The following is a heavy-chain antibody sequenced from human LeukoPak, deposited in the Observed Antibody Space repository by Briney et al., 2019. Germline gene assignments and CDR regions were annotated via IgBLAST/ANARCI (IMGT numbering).Heavy chain of an antibody. J-gene: IGHJ4*02. Sequence: SETLSLTCTVSGGSITNYSWSWIRQPPGKGLEWIGYIYYSGSTNHNSSLKSRVTMSVDTSKNQFSLKLSPVTAADTAVYYCARGIYGGNYFDNWGQGTLVTVSS. D-gene: IGHD4-23*01. CDR3: ARGIYGGNYFDN. V-gene: IGHV4-59*01. CDR2: IYYSGST. CDR1: GGSITNYS.